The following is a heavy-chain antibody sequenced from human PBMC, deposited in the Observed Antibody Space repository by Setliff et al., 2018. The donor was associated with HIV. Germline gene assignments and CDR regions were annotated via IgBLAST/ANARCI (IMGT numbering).Heavy chain of an antibody. V-gene: IGHV4-38-2*02. CDR2: IYHSGST. J-gene: IGHJ4*02. CDR1: GYSISSGYY. D-gene: IGHD3-3*01. Sequence: LSLTCAVSGYSISSGYYWGWIRQPPGKGLEWIGSIYHSGSTYYNPSLKSRVTISVDTSKNQFSLKLRSVTAADTAVYYCARDVMEYFGNYCDYWGQGALVAVSS. CDR3: ARDVMEYFGNYCDY.